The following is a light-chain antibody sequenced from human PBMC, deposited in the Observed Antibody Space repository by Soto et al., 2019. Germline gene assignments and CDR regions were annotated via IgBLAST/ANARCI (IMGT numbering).Light chain of an antibody. CDR2: AAS. J-gene: IGKJ1*01. V-gene: IGKV1-9*01. Sequence: DIQLTQSPSFLSASVGDRFTITWRASQGISSYLAWYQQKPGKAPKLLIYAASTLQSGVPSRFSGSGSGTDFTLTISCLQSEDFATYYCQQYYSYPRTFGQGTKVDIK. CDR3: QQYYSYPRT. CDR1: QGISSY.